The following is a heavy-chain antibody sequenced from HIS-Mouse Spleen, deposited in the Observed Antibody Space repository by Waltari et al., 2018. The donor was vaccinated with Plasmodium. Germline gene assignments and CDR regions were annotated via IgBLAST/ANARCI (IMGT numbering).Heavy chain of an antibody. Sequence: QVQPVQSGAEVNKPGASVKVSCKASGYTCTGYYRHRVGKATGTGLAWMGWINPNSGGTNYAQKFQGRVTMTRDTSISTAYMELSRLRSDDTAVYYCARVLGYKAAAGTFVEYFQHWGQGTLVTVSS. CDR3: ARVLGYKAAAGTFVEYFQH. CDR1: GYTCTGYY. CDR2: INPNSGGT. J-gene: IGHJ1*01. V-gene: IGHV1-2*02. D-gene: IGHD6-13*01.